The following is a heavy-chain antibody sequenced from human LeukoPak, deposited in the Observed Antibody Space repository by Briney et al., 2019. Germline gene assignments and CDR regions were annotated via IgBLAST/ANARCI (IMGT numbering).Heavy chain of an antibody. CDR3: ARADPVAY. V-gene: IGHV1-2*02. Sequence: GASVKVSCKASGDIFTGSFIHWVRQAPGQGLEWMGWINSNTGGTKFAQKFQGRVTMTRDTSINTAYMELSSLRSDETAGYYCARADPVAYWGQGTQVTVSS. J-gene: IGHJ4*02. CDR2: INSNTGGT. CDR1: GDIFTGSF.